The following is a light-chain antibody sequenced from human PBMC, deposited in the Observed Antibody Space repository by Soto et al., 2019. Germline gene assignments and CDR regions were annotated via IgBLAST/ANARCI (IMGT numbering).Light chain of an antibody. CDR1: SSNVGGYNY. CDR3: SSDELSSTN. Sequence: QPELPQPPSASGSPGQSVTISCAGTSSNVGGYNYVSWYQQHPGKAPKLMIYAVTDRPSGVSSRFSGSKSGDTASLTISGLQAVDEADYYCSSDELSSTNLGNGTEVTVL. V-gene: IGLV2-14*01. J-gene: IGLJ1*01. CDR2: AVT.